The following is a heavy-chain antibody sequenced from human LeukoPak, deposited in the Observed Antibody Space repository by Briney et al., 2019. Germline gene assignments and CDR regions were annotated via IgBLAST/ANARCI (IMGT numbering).Heavy chain of an antibody. D-gene: IGHD3-10*01. CDR3: AKGSGQKARGDAFDI. Sequence: PGGSLRLSCAASGFTFSSYSMNWVRQAPGKGLEWVSYISSSSSTIYYADSVKGRFTISRDNAKNSLYLQMNSLRAEDTAVYYCAKGSGQKARGDAFDIWGQGTMVTVSS. CDR2: ISSSSSTI. J-gene: IGHJ3*02. CDR1: GFTFSSYS. V-gene: IGHV3-48*01.